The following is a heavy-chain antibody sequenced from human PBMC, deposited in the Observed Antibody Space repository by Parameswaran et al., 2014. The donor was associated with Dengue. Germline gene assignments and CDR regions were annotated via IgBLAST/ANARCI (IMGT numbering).Heavy chain of an antibody. D-gene: IGHD6-13*01. Sequence: GLEWVSSINSGSTYIAYADSVKGRFTISRDDAKNSLYLQMSSLRAEDTAVYYCARDPSGLTATGGRDYWGQGTLVTVSS. CDR3: ARDPSGLTATGGRDY. CDR2: INSGSTYI. V-gene: IGHV3-21*03. J-gene: IGHJ4*02.